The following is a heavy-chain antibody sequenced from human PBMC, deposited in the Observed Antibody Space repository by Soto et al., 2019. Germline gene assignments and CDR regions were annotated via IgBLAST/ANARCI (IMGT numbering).Heavy chain of an antibody. V-gene: IGHV4-31*01. J-gene: IGHJ5*02. CDR3: ARASVVRGAIWGFAP. CDR2: IYYGGST. CDR1: GGSVSSGACY. D-gene: IGHD3-10*01. Sequence: QVQLQESGPGLVKPSQTLSLTCTVSGGSVSSGACYWSWIRQHPGKGLEWIGYIYYGGSTYYHPSVRSQFTISVATSKTRCALKLSSVTAADTAVYYCARASVVRGAIWGFAPWGQGTRVPVSS.